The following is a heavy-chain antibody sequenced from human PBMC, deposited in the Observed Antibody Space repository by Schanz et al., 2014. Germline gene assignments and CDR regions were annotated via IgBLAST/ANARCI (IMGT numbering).Heavy chain of an antibody. Sequence: EVQVVESGGGLVQPGGSLRLSCTASGFNSDDYAMHWVRQAPGKGLEWVSNIPWNGAAIGYAGSVRGRFTISRDSAENSLYLQMNSLRPEDTALYYCAKGSRSGSKVMDVWGKGTTVTVSS. CDR1: GFNSDDYA. J-gene: IGHJ6*03. CDR2: IPWNGAAI. CDR3: AKGSRSGSKVMDV. D-gene: IGHD3-10*01. V-gene: IGHV3-9*02.